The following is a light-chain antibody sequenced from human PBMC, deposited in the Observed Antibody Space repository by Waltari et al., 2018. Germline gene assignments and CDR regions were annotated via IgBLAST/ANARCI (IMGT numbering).Light chain of an antibody. J-gene: IGLJ3*02. V-gene: IGLV2-23*01. CDR3: CSYAGAV. CDR2: EGS. Sequence: QSALTQPASVSGSPGQSITISCTGTSSGVGSYNLVSWYQQHPGKAPKLMIYEGSKRSSGVANRCSGSKSGNTASLTIAGRQAEDEADYYCCSYAGAVFGGGTKLTIL. CDR1: SSGVGSYNL.